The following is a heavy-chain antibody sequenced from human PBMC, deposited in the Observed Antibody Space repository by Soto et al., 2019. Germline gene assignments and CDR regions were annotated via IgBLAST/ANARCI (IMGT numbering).Heavy chain of an antibody. CDR3: AKVPYSASSGRTLEY. D-gene: IGHD3-22*01. CDR2: ISGSGGST. J-gene: IGHJ4*02. CDR1: GFTFSSYA. Sequence: GGSLRLSCAASGFTFSSYAMSWVRQAPGKGLEWVSAISGSGGSTYYADSVKGRFTISRDNSKNTLYLQMNSLRAEDTAVYYCAKVPYSASSGRTLEYWGQGTLVTVSS. V-gene: IGHV3-23*01.